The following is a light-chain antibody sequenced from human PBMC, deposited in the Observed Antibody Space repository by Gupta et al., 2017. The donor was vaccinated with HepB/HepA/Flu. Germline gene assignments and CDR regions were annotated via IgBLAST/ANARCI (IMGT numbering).Light chain of an antibody. CDR2: GAS. J-gene: IGKJ1*01. CDR1: QTISSY. V-gene: IGKV1-39*01. CDR3: QQSYIIPWT. Sequence: DIQMTQSPSSLSASVGDRVTITCRASQTISSYLNWYQQKPGKAPKVLIYGASTLQSGVPSRFSGSGSGTAFTLTISSLQPEDFATYYCQQSYIIPWTFGQGTKVEIK.